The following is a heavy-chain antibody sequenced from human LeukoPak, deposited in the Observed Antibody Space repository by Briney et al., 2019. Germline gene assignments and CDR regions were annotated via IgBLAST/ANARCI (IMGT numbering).Heavy chain of an antibody. Sequence: ASVKVSCKASGYTFTSYGISWVQQAPGQGLGWMGWISAYNGNTKYAQKVLGRVTMTTDTSTSTAYMELRSLRSDDTAVYYCARGGLVVVVAATPSTTPGLLHWLDPWGQGTLVSVSS. D-gene: IGHD2-15*01. CDR1: GYTFTSYG. J-gene: IGHJ5*02. V-gene: IGHV1-18*01. CDR2: ISAYNGNT. CDR3: ARGGLVVVVAATPSTTPGLLHWLDP.